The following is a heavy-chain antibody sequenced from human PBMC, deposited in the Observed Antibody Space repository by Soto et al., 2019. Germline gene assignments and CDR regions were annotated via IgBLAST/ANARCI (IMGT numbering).Heavy chain of an antibody. D-gene: IGHD5-12*01. J-gene: IGHJ4*02. CDR2: IYYSGST. CDR3: ARLTGGVATIPSPIDY. CDR1: GGSISSSSYY. V-gene: IGHV4-39*01. Sequence: QLQLQESGPGLVKPSETLSLTCTVSGGSISSSSYYWGWIRQPPGKGLEWIGSIYYSGSTYYNPSLKSRVTISVATSKNQFSLKLSSVTAADTAVYYCARLTGGVATIPSPIDYWGQGTLVTVSS.